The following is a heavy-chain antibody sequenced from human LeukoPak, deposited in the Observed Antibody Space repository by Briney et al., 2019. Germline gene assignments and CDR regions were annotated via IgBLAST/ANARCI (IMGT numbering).Heavy chain of an antibody. CDR3: TTIYMGATFDF. CDR1: GFTFTHAW. D-gene: IGHD1-26*01. J-gene: IGHJ4*02. CDR2: IKTDNAGGTT. V-gene: IGHV3-15*01. Sequence: GGSLRLSCAASGFTFTHAWMNWVRQAPGKGLEWVGRIKTDNAGGTTDYAAPVKGRFTISRDDSDSTLYLQMHSLKTEDTAIYYCTTIYMGATFDFWGQGALVAVS.